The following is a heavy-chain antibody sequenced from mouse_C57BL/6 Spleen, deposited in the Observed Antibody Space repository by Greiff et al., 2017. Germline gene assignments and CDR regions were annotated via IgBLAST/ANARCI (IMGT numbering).Heavy chain of an antibody. Sequence: QVQLQQPGTELVKPGASVKLSCKASGYTFTSYWMPWVKQRPGQDLEWIGNINPSNGGTNYNEKFKSKATLTVDKSSSTAYMQLSILTSEDSAVYYCHTIYYDYDVGFDYWGQGTTLTVSS. D-gene: IGHD2-4*01. CDR3: HTIYYDYDVGFDY. J-gene: IGHJ2*01. V-gene: IGHV1-53*01. CDR1: GYTFTSYW. CDR2: INPSNGGT.